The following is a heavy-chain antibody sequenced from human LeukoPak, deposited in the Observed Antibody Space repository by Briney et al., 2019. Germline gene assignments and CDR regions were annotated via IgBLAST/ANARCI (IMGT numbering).Heavy chain of an antibody. CDR2: VYTGGST. V-gene: IGHV3-53*01. D-gene: IGHD6-19*01. CDR3: ARVSRDSSGLDPFDY. J-gene: IGHJ4*02. CDR1: GFTVSSNY. Sequence: PGGSLRLSCAASGFTVSSNYMTWVRQAPGKGLEWVSVVYTGGSTYSADSVKGRFTISRDNSKNTLYLQMNSLRAEDTAVYYCARVSRDSSGLDPFDYWGQGTLVTVSS.